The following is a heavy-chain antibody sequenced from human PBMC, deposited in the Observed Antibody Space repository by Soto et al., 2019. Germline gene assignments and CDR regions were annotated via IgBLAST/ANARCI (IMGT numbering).Heavy chain of an antibody. Sequence: GESLKISCKGSGYSFTSYWISWVRQMPGKGLEWMGRIDPSDSYTNYSPSFQGHVTISADKSISTAYLQWSSLKASDTAMYYCARPFSYYGSGSYYNSYGMDVWGQGTTVTVSS. CDR2: IDPSDSYT. V-gene: IGHV5-10-1*01. J-gene: IGHJ6*02. D-gene: IGHD3-10*01. CDR3: ARPFSYYGSGSYYNSYGMDV. CDR1: GYSFTSYW.